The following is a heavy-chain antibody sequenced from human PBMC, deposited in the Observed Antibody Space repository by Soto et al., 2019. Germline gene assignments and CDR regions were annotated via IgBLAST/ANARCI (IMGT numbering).Heavy chain of an antibody. Sequence: SETLSLTCTVFGGSISSYYWSWIRQPPGKGLEWIGYIYYSGSTNYNPSLKSRVTISADTSKNQFSLKLSSVTAADTPVYYCARRYGGNFAYWGQGTLVTVSS. CDR3: ARRYGGNFAY. CDR2: IYYSGST. D-gene: IGHD1-26*01. J-gene: IGHJ4*02. CDR1: GGSISSYY. V-gene: IGHV4-59*01.